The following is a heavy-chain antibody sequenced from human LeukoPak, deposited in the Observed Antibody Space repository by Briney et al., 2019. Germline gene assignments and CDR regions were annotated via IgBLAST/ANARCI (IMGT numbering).Heavy chain of an antibody. D-gene: IGHD6-19*01. Sequence: GGSLRLSCAASGFTFSSYGMHWVRQAPGKGLEWVALISNDGRNKYHADSVKGRFTISRDNSKNTVYLQMNSLRTEDTAVYYCARSRDSSGWETYYFDYWGQGTLVTVSS. V-gene: IGHV3-30*12. J-gene: IGHJ4*02. CDR1: GFTFSSYG. CDR2: ISNDGRNK. CDR3: ARSRDSSGWETYYFDY.